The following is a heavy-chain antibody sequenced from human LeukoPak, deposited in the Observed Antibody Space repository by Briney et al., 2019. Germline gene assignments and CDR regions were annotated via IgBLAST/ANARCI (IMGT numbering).Heavy chain of an antibody. J-gene: IGHJ6*02. V-gene: IGHV3-30*18. CDR1: GFTFSSYG. CDR2: ISYDGGNK. Sequence: GGSLRLSCEASGFTFSSYGMHWVRQAPGKGLEWVAVISYDGGNKYYADSVKGRFTISRDNSKNTLYLQMNSLRAEDTAVYYCAKDKTWSGYSTYYYYGMDVWGQGTTVTVSS. D-gene: IGHD3-3*01. CDR3: AKDKTWSGYSTYYYYGMDV.